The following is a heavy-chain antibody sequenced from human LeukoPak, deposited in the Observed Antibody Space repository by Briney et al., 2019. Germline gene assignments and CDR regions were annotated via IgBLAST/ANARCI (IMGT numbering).Heavy chain of an antibody. CDR2: INAGNGNT. CDR1: GYTFTSYA. Sequence: ASVKVSCKASGYTFTSYAMHWVRQAPGQRLEWMGWINAGNGNTKYSQKFQGRVTLTTDPSTSTAYMELRSLRSDDTAVYYCARERARSGSRYAFDIWGQGTMVTVSS. CDR3: ARERARSGSRYAFDI. D-gene: IGHD1-26*01. J-gene: IGHJ3*02. V-gene: IGHV1-3*01.